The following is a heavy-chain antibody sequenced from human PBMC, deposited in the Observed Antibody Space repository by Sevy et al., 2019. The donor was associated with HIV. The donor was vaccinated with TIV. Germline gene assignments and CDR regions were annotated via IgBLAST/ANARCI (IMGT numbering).Heavy chain of an antibody. CDR3: AKEDFRGFDA. V-gene: IGHV3-23*01. Sequence: GWSLRLSCASSGFTFISHPMTWVRQAPGKGLEWVASISSSGGSTYYADSVKGRFTISRDNSKKMVDLQMNSLGVADTAVYFCAKEDFRGFDAWGQGTLVTVSS. J-gene: IGHJ5*02. CDR1: GFTFISHP. CDR2: ISSSGGST. D-gene: IGHD6-25*01.